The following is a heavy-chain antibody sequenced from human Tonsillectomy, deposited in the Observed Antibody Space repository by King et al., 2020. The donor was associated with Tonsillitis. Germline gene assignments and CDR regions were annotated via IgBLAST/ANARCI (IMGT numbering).Heavy chain of an antibody. D-gene: IGHD2-2*01. CDR3: TTDWCGWTSCRSDY. Sequence: QLVQSGGGLVKPGGSLRLSCAASGFTFSDAWMSWVRQAPGKGLEWVGRIKSKTDGGTTDYAASVKGRFTISRDDSKNTLYLQMNSLKTEDTAVYYCTTDWCGWTSCRSDYWGQGTLVTVSS. CDR2: IKSKTDGGTT. J-gene: IGHJ4*02. CDR1: GFTFSDAW. V-gene: IGHV3-15*01.